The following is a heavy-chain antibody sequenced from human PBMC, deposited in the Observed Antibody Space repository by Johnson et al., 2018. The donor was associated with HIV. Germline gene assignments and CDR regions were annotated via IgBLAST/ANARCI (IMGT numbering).Heavy chain of an antibody. D-gene: IGHD1-7*01. CDR1: GFTFSTYD. CDR3: AKGRSGTTASIDAFDI. CDR2: MSYDGINK. Sequence: VQLVESGGGLVQPGGSLRLSCAASGFTFSTYDMYWVRQAPGKGLEWVAVMSYDGINKYYADSVKGRFTISRDNSKNTLYLQMKSLRAEDTAVYYCAKGRSGTTASIDAFDIWGQGTMVTVSS. V-gene: IGHV3-30*18. J-gene: IGHJ3*02.